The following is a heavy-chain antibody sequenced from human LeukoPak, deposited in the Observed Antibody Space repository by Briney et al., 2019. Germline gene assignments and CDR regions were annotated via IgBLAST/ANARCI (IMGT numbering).Heavy chain of an antibody. CDR3: ARVAYDFWSGYTIDY. Sequence: SGTLSLTCTVSGGSISSYYWSWIRQPPGKGLEWIGYIYYSGSTNYNPSLKSRVTISVDTSKNQFSLKLSSVTAADTAVYYCARVAYDFWSGYTIDYWGQGTLVTVSS. V-gene: IGHV4-59*01. CDR2: IYYSGST. CDR1: GGSISSYY. D-gene: IGHD3-3*01. J-gene: IGHJ4*02.